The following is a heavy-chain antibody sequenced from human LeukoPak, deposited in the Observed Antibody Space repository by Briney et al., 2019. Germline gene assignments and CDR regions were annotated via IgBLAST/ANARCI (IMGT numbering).Heavy chain of an antibody. CDR3: AQMGYGSGSYYGGYYYYYMDV. CDR2: IYYSGST. CDR1: GGSISSYY. Sequence: SETLSLTCTVSGGSISSYYWSWIRQPPGKGLEWIGYIYYSGSTNYNPSLKSRVTISVDTSKNQFSLKLSSVTAADTAVYYCAQMGYGSGSYYGGYYYYYMDVWGKGTTVTISS. V-gene: IGHV4-59*01. D-gene: IGHD3-10*01. J-gene: IGHJ6*03.